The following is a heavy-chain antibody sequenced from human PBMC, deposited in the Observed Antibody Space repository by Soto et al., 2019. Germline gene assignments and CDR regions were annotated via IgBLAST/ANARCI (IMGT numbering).Heavy chain of an antibody. V-gene: IGHV3-48*01. J-gene: IGHJ6*03. D-gene: IGHD3-3*01. Sequence: PGGSLRLSCAASGFTFSSYSMNWVRQAPGKGLEWVSYISSSSTIYYADSVKGRFTISRDNAKNSLYLQMNSLRAEDTAVYYCARDLTISMDVWGKGTTVTVSS. CDR3: ARDLTISMDV. CDR1: GFTFSSYS. CDR2: ISSSSTI.